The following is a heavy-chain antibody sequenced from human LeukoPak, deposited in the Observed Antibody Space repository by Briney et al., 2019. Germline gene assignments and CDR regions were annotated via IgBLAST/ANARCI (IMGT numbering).Heavy chain of an antibody. CDR2: IYSGGST. CDR3: ARDRGVIFGVVIIGYFDY. CDR1: RFTVSSNY. Sequence: PGGSLRLSCAASRFTVSSNYMSWIRQAPGRGLEWVSVIYSGGSTYYADSVKGRFTISRDNAKNSLYLQMNSLRAEDTAVYYCARDRGVIFGVVIIGYFDYWGQGTLVTVSS. V-gene: IGHV3-53*01. D-gene: IGHD3-3*01. J-gene: IGHJ4*02.